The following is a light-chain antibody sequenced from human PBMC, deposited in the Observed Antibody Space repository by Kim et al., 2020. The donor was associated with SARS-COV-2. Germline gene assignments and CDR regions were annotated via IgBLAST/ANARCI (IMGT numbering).Light chain of an antibody. CDR3: QQYGDSLLT. CDR1: QTISGTY. J-gene: IGKJ4*01. CDR2: GAS. Sequence: EIVLTQSPGTLSLSPGERATLSCRASQTISGTYLAWYQQKPGQAPRLLIFGASSRASGIPDRFSGGESGTDFTLTISRLEPEDFAVYYCQQYGDSLLTFGGGTKVDIK. V-gene: IGKV3-20*01.